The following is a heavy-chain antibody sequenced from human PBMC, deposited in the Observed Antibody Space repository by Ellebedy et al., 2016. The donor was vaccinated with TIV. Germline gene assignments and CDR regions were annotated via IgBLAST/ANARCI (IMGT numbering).Heavy chain of an antibody. CDR2: IYYSGCT. Sequence: SETLSLTCTVSGGSISSYYWSWIRQPPGTGLEWIGYIYYSGCTNYNPSLKSRVTISVDTSKNQFSLKLSSVTAADTAVYYCARRYPNSKWFGVGAKGGWYFDLWGRGTLVTVSS. V-gene: IGHV4-59*08. J-gene: IGHJ2*01. CDR1: GGSISSYY. D-gene: IGHD1-26*01. CDR3: ARRYPNSKWFGVGAKGGWYFDL.